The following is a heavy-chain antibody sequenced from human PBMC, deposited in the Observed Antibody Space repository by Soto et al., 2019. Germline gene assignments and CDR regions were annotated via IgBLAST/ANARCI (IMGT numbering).Heavy chain of an antibody. V-gene: IGHV3-23*01. CDR2: ISGSGGST. J-gene: IGHJ4*02. Sequence: EVQLLQSGGGLVQPGGSLRLSCAASGFTFSSYGMSWVRQAPGKGLEWVSGISGSGGSTYYADSVKGRFTISRVNPKNTLYLQLNSLRDSDTAVYYCAKEGRYSGGRGYFYYWGQGSLVTFAS. D-gene: IGHD6-25*01. CDR3: AKEGRYSGGRGYFYY. CDR1: GFTFSSYG.